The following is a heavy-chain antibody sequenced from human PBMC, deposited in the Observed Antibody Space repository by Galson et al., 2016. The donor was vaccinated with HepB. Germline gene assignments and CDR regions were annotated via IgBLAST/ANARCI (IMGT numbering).Heavy chain of an antibody. J-gene: IGHJ4*02. V-gene: IGHV3-21*04. CDR3: VKTGDTTVVTTYYFDY. Sequence: SLRLSCAASGFTFSSYSMNWVRQAPGKGLEWVSSISSSSSYIYYADSVKGRFTISRDNAKNSLYLQMNSLRPEDTAFYYCVKTGDTTVVTTYYFDYWGQGTLVTVSS. D-gene: IGHD5-18*01. CDR1: GFTFSSYS. CDR2: ISSSSSYI.